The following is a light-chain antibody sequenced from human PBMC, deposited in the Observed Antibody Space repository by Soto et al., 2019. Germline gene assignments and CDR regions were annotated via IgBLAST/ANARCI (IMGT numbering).Light chain of an antibody. CDR1: QSVGTF. CDR3: QQYGSSRT. CDR2: GAS. V-gene: IGKV3-20*01. Sequence: EVVLTQTPGTLSLSPGGRASLSCRASQSVGTFLAWYQQRSGQAPRLLIYGASTRASGIPVRFSGSGSGTDFTLTISRLEPEDFGVYYCQQYGSSRTFGQGTKVDIK. J-gene: IGKJ1*01.